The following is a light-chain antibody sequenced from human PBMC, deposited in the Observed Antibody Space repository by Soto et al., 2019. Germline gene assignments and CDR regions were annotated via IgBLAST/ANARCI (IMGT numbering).Light chain of an antibody. CDR2: GAS. J-gene: IGKJ1*01. CDR3: QRDASSRWT. Sequence: EIVLTQSPGTLSLSPGERATLSCRASQSVSSDFLAWYQQKPGQAPRLLIYGASNRATAIPDRFTGSGFGTAVTRAITALEREDVAVYYCQRDASSRWTFGQGAKVETK. V-gene: IGKV3-20*01. CDR1: QSVSSDF.